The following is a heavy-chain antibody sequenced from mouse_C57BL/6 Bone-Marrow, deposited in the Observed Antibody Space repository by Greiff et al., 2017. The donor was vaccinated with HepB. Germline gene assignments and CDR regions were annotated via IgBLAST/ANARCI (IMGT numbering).Heavy chain of an antibody. Sequence: LQQSGAELVRPGASVKMSCKASGYTFTSYNMHWVKQTPRQGLEWIGAIYPGNGDTSYNQKFKGKATLTVDKSSSTAYMQLSSLTSEDSAVYFCARSHYYGSSYDWFAYWGQGTLVTVSA. D-gene: IGHD1-1*01. CDR3: ARSHYYGSSYDWFAY. J-gene: IGHJ3*01. CDR1: GYTFTSYN. V-gene: IGHV1-12*01. CDR2: IYPGNGDT.